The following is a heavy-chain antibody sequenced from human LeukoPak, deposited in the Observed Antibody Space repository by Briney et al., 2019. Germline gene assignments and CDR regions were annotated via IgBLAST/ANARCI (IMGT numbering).Heavy chain of an antibody. CDR3: ARDEYSNSWVPDC. J-gene: IGHJ3*01. CDR2: TSNSGSTS. V-gene: IGHV3-11*01. CDR1: GFTFSVYY. D-gene: IGHD6-13*01. Sequence: GGSLRLSCAASGFTFSVYYMSWIRQAPGKGLEWVSYTSNSGSTSHYADSVKGRFTISRDNAKNSLYLQMNSLRAEDTAVYYCARDEYSNSWVPDCWGQGTMVTVAS.